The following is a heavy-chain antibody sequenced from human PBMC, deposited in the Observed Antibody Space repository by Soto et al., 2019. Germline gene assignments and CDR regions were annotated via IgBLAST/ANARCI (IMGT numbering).Heavy chain of an antibody. J-gene: IGHJ5*02. V-gene: IGHV1-18*01. Sequence: ASVKVSCKASGYTFTSYGISWVRQAPGQGLEWMGWISAYNGNTNYAQKLQGRVTMTTDTSTSTAYMELRSLRSDDTAVYYCARDLRGYDPNWFDPCGQGTLVTVSS. D-gene: IGHD5-12*01. CDR3: ARDLRGYDPNWFDP. CDR2: ISAYNGNT. CDR1: GYTFTSYG.